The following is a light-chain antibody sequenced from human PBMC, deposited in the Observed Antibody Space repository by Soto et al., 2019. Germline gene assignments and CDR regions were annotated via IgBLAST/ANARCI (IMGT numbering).Light chain of an antibody. V-gene: IGKV1-5*01. CDR1: QSISSW. CDR2: DAS. J-gene: IGKJ1*01. CDR3: QQYNSYPWT. Sequence: DIQMTQSPSTLSSSVGDRVTITCRASQSISSWLAWYQQKPGKAPELLIYDASRLESGVPSRFSGSGSGTEFTLTISSLQTDDLATYYCQQYNSYPWTFGQGTKVEIK.